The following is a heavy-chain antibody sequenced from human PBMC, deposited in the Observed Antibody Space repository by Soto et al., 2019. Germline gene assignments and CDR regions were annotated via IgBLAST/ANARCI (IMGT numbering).Heavy chain of an antibody. CDR2: ITATTSNV. D-gene: IGHD3-10*01. CDR1: GFAFATYT. V-gene: IGHV3-21*01. CDR3: ARSSRAVLGTGEFGY. Sequence: GGSLRLSCAASGFAFATYTMNWVRQAPGKGLEWVSSITATTSNVYYADSVKGRFTISRDNTENSLYLQMSSLRAEDTAMYFCARSSRAVLGTGEFGYWGQGTLVTVSS. J-gene: IGHJ4*02.